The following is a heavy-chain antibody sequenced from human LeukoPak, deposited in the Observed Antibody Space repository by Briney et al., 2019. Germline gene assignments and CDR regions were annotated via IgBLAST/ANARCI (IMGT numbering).Heavy chain of an antibody. CDR1: GFTFSSYE. CDR3: ARQWFGEFPYYYYYMDV. Sequence: RGSLRLSCAASGFTFSSYEMNWVRQAPGKGLECVSYISSSGSTIYYADSVKGRFTISRDNAKNSLYLQMNSLRAEDTAVYYCARQWFGEFPYYYYYMDVWGKGTTVTISS. V-gene: IGHV3-48*03. J-gene: IGHJ6*03. CDR2: ISSSGSTI. D-gene: IGHD3-10*01.